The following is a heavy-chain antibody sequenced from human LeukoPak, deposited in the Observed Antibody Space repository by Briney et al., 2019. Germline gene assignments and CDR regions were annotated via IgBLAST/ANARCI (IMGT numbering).Heavy chain of an antibody. J-gene: IGHJ4*02. CDR1: GYTFSNYG. CDR2: ISAYNGDT. D-gene: IGHD6-13*01. CDR3: ARPAERQLRYYFDY. V-gene: IGHV1-18*01. Sequence: GASVKVSCKATGYTFSNYGSSWVRQAPGQGLEWMGWISAYNGDTNYAQGLQGRVTMTTDTSTSTAYMELRSLRSDDTAVYYCARPAERQLRYYFDYWGQGTLVTVSS.